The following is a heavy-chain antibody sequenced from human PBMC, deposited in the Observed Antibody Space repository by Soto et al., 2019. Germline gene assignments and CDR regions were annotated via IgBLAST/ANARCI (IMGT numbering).Heavy chain of an antibody. CDR3: ARAWGYVSGRNFDY. CDR2: INPNSGGT. Sequence: AAVKVSCKASGYTFTGYYMHWVRQAPGQGLEWMGWINPNSGGTNYAQKFQGWVTMTRDTSISTAYMELSRLRSDDTAVYYCARAWGYVSGRNFDYCGQGTLVTVSS. J-gene: IGHJ4*02. CDR1: GYTFTGYY. D-gene: IGHD3-10*01. V-gene: IGHV1-2*04.